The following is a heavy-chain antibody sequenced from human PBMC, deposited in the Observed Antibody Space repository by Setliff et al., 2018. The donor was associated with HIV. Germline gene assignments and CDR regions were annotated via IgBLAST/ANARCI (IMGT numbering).Heavy chain of an antibody. Sequence: ASVKVSCKASGYTFTSYAMNWVRQAPGQGLEWMGWIHTNTGNPTYAQGFTGRFVFSLDTSVSTAYLQMNSLKTEDTAVYYCSRGVLQFLEWSSSGDYYYYMDVWGKGTTVTVSS. D-gene: IGHD3-3*01. J-gene: IGHJ6*03. CDR3: SRGVLQFLEWSSSGDYYYYMDV. CDR1: GYTFTSYA. V-gene: IGHV7-4-1*02. CDR2: IHTNTGNP.